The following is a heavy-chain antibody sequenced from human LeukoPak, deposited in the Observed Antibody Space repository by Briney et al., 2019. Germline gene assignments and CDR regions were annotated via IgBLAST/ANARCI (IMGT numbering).Heavy chain of an antibody. CDR3: TRHVTPSGYFDL. CDR2: IRNKAYRGTI. CDR1: GFIFGDYA. D-gene: IGHD2-21*02. J-gene: IGHJ2*01. Sequence: GGSLRLSCTGSGFIFGDYAMSWFRQAPGKGLEWVGFIRNKAYRGTIEYAASLKVRFTISRYDSKIIAYLQMNSLKTEHTAVYYCTRHVTPSGYFDLWGRGTLVTVSS. V-gene: IGHV3-49*03.